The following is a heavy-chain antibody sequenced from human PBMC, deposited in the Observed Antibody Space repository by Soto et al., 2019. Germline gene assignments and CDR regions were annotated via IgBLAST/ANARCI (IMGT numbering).Heavy chain of an antibody. CDR2: FDPEDGET. V-gene: IGHV1-24*01. D-gene: IGHD3-10*01. J-gene: IGHJ6*02. CDR3: ATHPGITMVRGVLYGMDV. CDR1: GYTLTELS. Sequence: ASVKVSCKVSGYTLTELSMHWVRQAPGKGLEWMGGFDPEDGETIYAQKFQGRVTMTEDTSTDTAYMELSSLGSEDTAVYYCATHPGITMVRGVLYGMDVWGQGTTVTVSS.